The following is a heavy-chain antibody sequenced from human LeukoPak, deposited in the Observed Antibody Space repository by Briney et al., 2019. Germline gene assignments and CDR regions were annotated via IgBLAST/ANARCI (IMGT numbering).Heavy chain of an antibody. D-gene: IGHD6-13*01. CDR2: INPNSGGT. V-gene: IGHV1-2*02. CDR1: GYTFTGYY. J-gene: IGHJ4*02. CDR3: ASDGAIAAAAY. Sequence: ASVTVSCKASGYTFTGYYLHWVRPAPGQGLEWMGWINPNSGGTNYAQKFQGRVTMTRDTSISTAYMELSRLRPDDTAVYYCASDGAIAAAAYWGQGTLVTVSS.